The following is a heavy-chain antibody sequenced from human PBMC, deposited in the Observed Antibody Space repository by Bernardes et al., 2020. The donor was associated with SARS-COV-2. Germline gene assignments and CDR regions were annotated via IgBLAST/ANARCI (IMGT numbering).Heavy chain of an antibody. J-gene: IGHJ5*02. CDR3: ARGRYSSSWYGVPQPFDP. CDR2: INHSGST. D-gene: IGHD6-13*01. CDR1: GGSFSGYY. V-gene: IGHV4-34*01. Sequence: SETLSLTCAVYGGSFSGYYWSWIRQPPGKGLEWIGEINHSGSTNYNPSLKSRVTISVDTSKNQFSLKLSSVTAADTAVYYCARGRYSSSWYGVPQPFDPWGQGTLVTVSS.